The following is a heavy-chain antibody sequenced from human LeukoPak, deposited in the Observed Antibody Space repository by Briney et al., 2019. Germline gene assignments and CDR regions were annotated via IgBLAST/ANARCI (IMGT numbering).Heavy chain of an antibody. D-gene: IGHD3-10*01. CDR1: GFTFSSYW. CDR3: ARATSGSYYNVPLGY. CDR2: INTDGSST. V-gene: IGHV3-74*01. J-gene: IGHJ4*02. Sequence: GGSLRLSCAASGFTFSSYWMHWVRQAPGKGLVWVSRINTDGSSTSYADSVKGRFTISRDNAKNTLYLQMNSLRAEDTAVYYCARATSGSYYNVPLGYWGQGTLVTVSS.